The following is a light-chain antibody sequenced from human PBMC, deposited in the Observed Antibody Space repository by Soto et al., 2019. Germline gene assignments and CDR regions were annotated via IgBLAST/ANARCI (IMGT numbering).Light chain of an antibody. CDR3: SSYAGSDNYV. Sequence: QSALTQPPSASGSPGQSVTISCTGTSSDVCGYNSVSWYQHLPGKAPKLMIYEVSKRPSGVPDRFSGSKSANTASLTVSRLQAEDGADYYCSSYAGSDNYVFGTGTKVTVL. CDR1: SSDVCGYNS. J-gene: IGLJ1*01. CDR2: EVS. V-gene: IGLV2-8*01.